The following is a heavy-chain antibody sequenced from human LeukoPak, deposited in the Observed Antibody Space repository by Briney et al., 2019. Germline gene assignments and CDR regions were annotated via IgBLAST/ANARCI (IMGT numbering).Heavy chain of an antibody. CDR2: ITWNSGSI. D-gene: IGHD4-11*01. Sequence: PGRSLRLSCAASGFTFDDYAMYWVRQAPGKGLEWVSGITWNSGSIAYADSVKGRFTISRDNAKNSLYLQMNSLRAEDTAVYYCARDAQLQYYYYYDMDVWGQGTTVTVSS. J-gene: IGHJ6*02. CDR3: ARDAQLQYYYYYDMDV. V-gene: IGHV3-9*01. CDR1: GFTFDDYA.